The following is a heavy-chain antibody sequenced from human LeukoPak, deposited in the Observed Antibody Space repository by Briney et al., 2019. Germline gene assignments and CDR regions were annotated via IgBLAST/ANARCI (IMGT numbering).Heavy chain of an antibody. Sequence: SETLSLTCTVSGGSISSGSYYWSWIRQPAGKGLEWIGRIYTSGSTNYNPSLKSRVTISVDTSKNQFSLELSSVTAADTAVYYCARVGITILGAQDIAYYMDVWGKGTTVTISS. J-gene: IGHJ6*03. CDR1: GGSISSGSYY. CDR3: ARVGITILGAQDIAYYMDV. V-gene: IGHV4-61*02. D-gene: IGHD3-9*01. CDR2: IYTSGST.